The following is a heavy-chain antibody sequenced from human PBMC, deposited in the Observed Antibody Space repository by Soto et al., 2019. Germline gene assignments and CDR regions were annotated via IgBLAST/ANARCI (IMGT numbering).Heavy chain of an antibody. CDR3: ARQVNSGTYDR. J-gene: IGHJ5*02. V-gene: IGHV4-39*01. D-gene: IGHD1-26*01. CDR2: IYYSGTT. Sequence: QLQLQESGPGLVKPSETLSLTCTVSGGSINTGAYYWGWIRQPPGKGLEWIGNIYYSGTTFHNPSLKSRVTISVDTSKNQFSLNLTSVTAADTAAYYCARQVNSGTYDRWGQGTLVTVSS. CDR1: GGSINTGAYY.